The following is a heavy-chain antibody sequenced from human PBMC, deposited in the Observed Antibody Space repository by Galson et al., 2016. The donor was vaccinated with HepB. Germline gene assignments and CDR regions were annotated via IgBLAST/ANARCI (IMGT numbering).Heavy chain of an antibody. Sequence: SLRLSCVTSGFTLSSYWMSWVRQAPGKGLEWVANIKQDGSEEYYVDSVKGRFTISRDNAKNSLYLQMNSLRAEDTAVYYCARRRGSGSHDYWGQGTLVTVSS. CDR1: GFTLSSYW. V-gene: IGHV3-7*05. J-gene: IGHJ4*02. CDR2: IKQDGSEE. CDR3: ARRRGSGSHDY. D-gene: IGHD3-10*01.